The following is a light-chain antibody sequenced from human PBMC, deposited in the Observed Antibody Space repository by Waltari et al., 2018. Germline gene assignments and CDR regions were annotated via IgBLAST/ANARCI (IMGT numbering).Light chain of an antibody. J-gene: IGKJ1*01. CDR1: QSISST. Sequence: ETVMTQSPVTLSVSPGERVTLSCRASQSISSTLAWYQQKPGQAPRLLIYGASTRATGIPARFSGSGSGTEFTLTISSLQSEDFAVYYCQQYNNWPKTFGQGTKVEIK. CDR2: GAS. V-gene: IGKV3-15*01. CDR3: QQYNNWPKT.